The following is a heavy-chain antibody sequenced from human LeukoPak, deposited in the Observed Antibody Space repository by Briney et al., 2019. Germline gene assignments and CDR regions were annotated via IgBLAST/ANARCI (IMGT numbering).Heavy chain of an antibody. CDR2: IWYDGSNK. D-gene: IGHD3-10*01. Sequence: GGSLRLSCAASGFTFSSYGMHWVRQAPGKGLEWVAVIWYDGSNKYYADSVKGRFTISRDNSRNALYLQMNSLRAEDTAVYYCAKDHLQGSYYLDYWGQGTLVTVSS. V-gene: IGHV3-33*06. J-gene: IGHJ4*02. CDR1: GFTFSSYG. CDR3: AKDHLQGSYYLDY.